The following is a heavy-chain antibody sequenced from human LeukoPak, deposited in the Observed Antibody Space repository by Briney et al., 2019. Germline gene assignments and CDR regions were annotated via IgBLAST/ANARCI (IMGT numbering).Heavy chain of an antibody. D-gene: IGHD6-19*01. V-gene: IGHV1-8*03. CDR1: GYTFTSYD. CDR2: MNPNSGNT. J-gene: IGHJ4*02. CDR3: ARGGPSSGWYGIDY. Sequence: ASVKVSCKASGYTFTSYDINWVRQATGQGLEWMGWMNPNSGNTGYAQKFQGRVTITRNTSISTAYMELSSLRSEDTAVYYCARGGPSSGWYGIDYWGQGTLVTVSS.